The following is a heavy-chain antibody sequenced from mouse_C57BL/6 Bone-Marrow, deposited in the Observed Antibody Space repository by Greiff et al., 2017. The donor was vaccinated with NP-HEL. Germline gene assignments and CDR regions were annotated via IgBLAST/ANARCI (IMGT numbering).Heavy chain of an antibody. V-gene: IGHV1-55*01. CDR1: GYTFTSYW. CDR2: IYPGSGST. Sequence: QVQLQQPGAELVKPGASVKMSCKASGYTFTSYWITWVKQRPGQGLEWIGDIYPGSGSTNYNEKFKSKATLTVDTSSSTAYMQLSSLTSEDSAVYYCAIYSNYPYYAMDYWGQGTSVTVSS. CDR3: AIYSNYPYYAMDY. D-gene: IGHD2-5*01. J-gene: IGHJ4*01.